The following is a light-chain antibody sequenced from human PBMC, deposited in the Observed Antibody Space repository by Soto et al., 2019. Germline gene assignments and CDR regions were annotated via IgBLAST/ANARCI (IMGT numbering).Light chain of an antibody. V-gene: IGKV1-5*03. Sequence: DIQMTQSPSTLSGSVGDRVTITCRASQTISSWLAWYQQKPGKAPKLLIYKASTLKSGVPSRFSGSGSGTEFTLTISSLQPDDFATYSCQHYNSYSEEFGQGTKV. J-gene: IGKJ1*01. CDR2: KAS. CDR1: QTISSW. CDR3: QHYNSYSEE.